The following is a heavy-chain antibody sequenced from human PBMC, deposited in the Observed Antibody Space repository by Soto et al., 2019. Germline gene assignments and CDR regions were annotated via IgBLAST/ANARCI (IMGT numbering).Heavy chain of an antibody. Sequence: GGSLRLSCAASGVTFSSYGMHWVRQAPGKGLEWVAVIWYDGSNKYYADSVKGRFTISRDNSKNTLYLQMNSLRAEDTAVYYCARGGYCISTSCQGSYGMDVWGQGTTVTVSS. CDR3: ARGGYCISTSCQGSYGMDV. V-gene: IGHV3-33*01. D-gene: IGHD2-2*01. J-gene: IGHJ6*02. CDR1: GVTFSSYG. CDR2: IWYDGSNK.